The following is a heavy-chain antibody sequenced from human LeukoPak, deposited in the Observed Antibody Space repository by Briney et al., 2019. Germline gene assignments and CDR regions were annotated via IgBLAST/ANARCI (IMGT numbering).Heavy chain of an antibody. V-gene: IGHV5-51*01. CDR1: GYSFTSYW. D-gene: IGHD3-22*01. Sequence: GESLKISCKASGYSFTSYWIGWVRQMPGKGLEWMGIIYPGDSATRYSPSFQGQVTISADKSISTAYLQWSSLRASDTAMYSCARQDYDSGGYYWFDPWGQGTLVTVSS. CDR2: IYPGDSAT. J-gene: IGHJ5*02. CDR3: ARQDYDSGGYYWFDP.